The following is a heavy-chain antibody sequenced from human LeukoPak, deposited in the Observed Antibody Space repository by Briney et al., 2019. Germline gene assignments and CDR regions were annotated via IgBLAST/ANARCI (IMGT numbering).Heavy chain of an antibody. CDR2: ISWNSGSI. CDR3: AKAPYSSAWDGWSSDL. D-gene: IGHD6-19*01. V-gene: IGHV3-9*01. Sequence: GGSLRLSCAASGFTFDDYAMHWVRQAPGKGLEWVSGISWNSGSIGYADSVKGRFTISRDNAKNSLYLQMNSLRAEDTALYSCAKAPYSSAWDGWSSDLWGRGTLVTVSS. J-gene: IGHJ2*01. CDR1: GFTFDDYA.